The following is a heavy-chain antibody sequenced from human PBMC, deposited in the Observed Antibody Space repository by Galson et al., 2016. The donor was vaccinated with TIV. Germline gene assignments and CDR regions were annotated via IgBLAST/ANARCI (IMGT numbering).Heavy chain of an antibody. J-gene: IGHJ4*02. CDR2: IQYDGSNK. D-gene: IGHD3-22*01. V-gene: IGHV3-30*02. CDR1: GYMFSSYG. CDR3: AKMDSSGFDYVRRFDF. Sequence: SLRLSCAVSGYMFSSYGMHWVRQAPGRGLEWVAFIQYDGSNKYYADSVKGRFTISRDNPKNTLYLQMSSLRADDTAVYFCAKMDSSGFDYVRRFDFWGQGTLATVSS.